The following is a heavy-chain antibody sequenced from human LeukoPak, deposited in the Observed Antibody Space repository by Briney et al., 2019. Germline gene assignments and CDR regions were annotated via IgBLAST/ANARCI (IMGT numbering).Heavy chain of an antibody. Sequence: SQTLSLTCTVSGGSISSADYHWNWIRQPPGKGLEWIGYIYYSGSTYYNPSLQSRVIISVDTSKHQFSLKLISVTAADTAVYYCARDRTGYGHFDYWGQGTLVTVSS. CDR3: ARDRTGYGHFDY. D-gene: IGHD4-17*01. V-gene: IGHV4-30-4*08. CDR2: IYYSGST. CDR1: GGSISSADYH. J-gene: IGHJ4*02.